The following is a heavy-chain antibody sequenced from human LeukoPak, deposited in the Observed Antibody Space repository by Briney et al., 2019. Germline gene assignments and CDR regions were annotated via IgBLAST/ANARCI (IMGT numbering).Heavy chain of an antibody. D-gene: IGHD5-12*01. CDR1: GFTFSSYG. CDR3: ARSLQTYGGYDLGDY. Sequence: GSLSLSCAASGFTFSSYGMHWVRQAPGKGLEWVAFIWYDGTNKYYADSVKGRFTISRDNSKNTLYLQMNSLRVEDTAIYYCARSLQTYGGYDLGDYWGQGTLVSVSS. J-gene: IGHJ4*02. V-gene: IGHV3-33*01. CDR2: IWYDGTNK.